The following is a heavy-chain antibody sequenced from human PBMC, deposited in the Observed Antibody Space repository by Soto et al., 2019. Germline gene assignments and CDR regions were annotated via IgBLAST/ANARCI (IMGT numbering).Heavy chain of an antibody. J-gene: IGHJ6*03. CDR3: ARGSLLNVRSNYYYYMDV. D-gene: IGHD6-6*01. CDR1: GFTFSSYS. Sequence: EVQLVESGGGLVQPGGSLRLSCAASGFTFSSYSMNWFRQAPGKGLEWVSYISSSSSTIYYADSVKGRFTISRDNAKNSLYLQMNSVRAEDTGVYYCARGSLLNVRSNYYYYMDVWGKGTTVTVSS. CDR2: ISSSSSTI. V-gene: IGHV3-48*01.